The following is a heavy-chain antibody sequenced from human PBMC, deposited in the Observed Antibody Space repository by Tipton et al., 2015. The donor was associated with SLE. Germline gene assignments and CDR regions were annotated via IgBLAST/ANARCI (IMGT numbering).Heavy chain of an antibody. V-gene: IGHV3-23*03. Sequence: SLRLSCAASGFTFSNYAVSWVRQAPGKGLEWVSVIYSGGDTYYADSVKGRFTISRDKSKNTLCLQMNSLRAEDTAVYYCAKALRDNWNYYDYWGQGALVTVSS. CDR1: GFTFSNYA. CDR3: AKALRDNWNYYDY. D-gene: IGHD1-20*01. J-gene: IGHJ4*02. CDR2: IYSGGDT.